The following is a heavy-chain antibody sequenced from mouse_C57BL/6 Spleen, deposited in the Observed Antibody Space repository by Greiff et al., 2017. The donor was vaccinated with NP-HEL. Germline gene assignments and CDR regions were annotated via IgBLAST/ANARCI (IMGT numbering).Heavy chain of an antibody. CDR1: GYSFTDYN. D-gene: IGHD3-2*02. J-gene: IGHJ4*01. CDR3: ARSRQLRPHYYAMDY. V-gene: IGHV1-39*01. CDR2: INPNYGTT. Sequence: VQLKQSGPELVKPGASVKISCKASGYSFTDYNMNWVKQSNGKSLEWIGVINPNYGTTSYNQKFKGKATLTVDQSSSTAYMQLNSLTSEDSAVYYCARSRQLRPHYYAMDYWGQGTSVTVSS.